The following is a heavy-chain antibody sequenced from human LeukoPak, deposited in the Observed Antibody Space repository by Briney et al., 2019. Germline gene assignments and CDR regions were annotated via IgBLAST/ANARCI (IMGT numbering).Heavy chain of an antibody. J-gene: IGHJ4*02. CDR3: ARGPSVGATTTDFDY. CDR1: GFTVSSNY. D-gene: IGHD1-26*01. V-gene: IGHV3-53*01. Sequence: GGSLRLFCAASGFTVSSNYMSWVRQAPGKGLEWVSVIYSGGSTYYADSVKGRFTISRDNSKNTLYLQMNSLRAEDTAVYYCARGPSVGATTTDFDYWGQGTLVTVSS. CDR2: IYSGGST.